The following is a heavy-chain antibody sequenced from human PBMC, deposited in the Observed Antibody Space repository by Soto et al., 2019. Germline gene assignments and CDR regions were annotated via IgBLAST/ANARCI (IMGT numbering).Heavy chain of an antibody. CDR1: GYTFTGYY. CDR2: INPNSGGT. J-gene: IGHJ6*02. D-gene: IGHD6-13*01. CDR3: ARDAVAAAGIDYYYYGMDG. Sequence: ASVKVSCKASGYTFTGYYMHWVRQAPGQGLEWMGWINPNSGGTNYAQKFQGWVTMTRDTSISTAYMELSRLRSDDTAVYYCARDAVAAAGIDYYYYGMDGCGQGTTVTVSS. V-gene: IGHV1-2*04.